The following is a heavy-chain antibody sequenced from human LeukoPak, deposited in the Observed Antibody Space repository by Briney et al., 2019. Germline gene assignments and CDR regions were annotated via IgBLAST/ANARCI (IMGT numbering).Heavy chain of an antibody. J-gene: IGHJ6*03. Sequence: GGSLRLSCAASGFTFSSYAMSWVRQAPGKGLEWVSAISGSGGSTYYADSVKGRFTISRDNSKNTLYLQMNSLRAEDTAVYYCAKDIMAAPYYYYYYMDVWGKGTTVTVSS. V-gene: IGHV3-23*01. D-gene: IGHD6-6*01. CDR3: AKDIMAAPYYYYYYMDV. CDR1: GFTFSSYA. CDR2: ISGSGGST.